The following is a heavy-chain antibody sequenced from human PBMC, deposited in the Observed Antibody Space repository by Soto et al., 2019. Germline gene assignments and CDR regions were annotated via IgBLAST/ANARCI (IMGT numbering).Heavy chain of an antibody. CDR2: INHSGST. D-gene: IGHD3-16*02. J-gene: IGHJ4*02. Sequence: QVQLQQWGAGLLKPSETLSLTCAVYGGSFSGYYWSWIRQPPGKGLEWIGEINHSGSTNYNPSLKSRVTISLDTSKNQFSLKLSSVTAADTAVYYCARERGDYIWGSYRYISDYWGQGTLVTVSS. CDR1: GGSFSGYY. V-gene: IGHV4-34*01. CDR3: ARERGDYIWGSYRYISDY.